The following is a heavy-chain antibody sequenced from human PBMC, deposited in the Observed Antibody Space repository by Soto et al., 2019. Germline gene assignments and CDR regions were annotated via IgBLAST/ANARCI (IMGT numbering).Heavy chain of an antibody. CDR3: ARKTTVTTRFDY. V-gene: IGHV4-31*03. J-gene: IGHJ4*02. CDR2: IYYSGST. Sequence: QVQLQESGPGLVKPSQTLSLTCTVSGGSISSGGYYWSWIRQHPGKGLEWIGYIYYSGSTYYNPSLXSXXTISVDTSKNQFSLKLSSVTAADTAVYYCARKTTVTTRFDYWGQGTLVTVSS. D-gene: IGHD4-17*01. CDR1: GGSISSGGYY.